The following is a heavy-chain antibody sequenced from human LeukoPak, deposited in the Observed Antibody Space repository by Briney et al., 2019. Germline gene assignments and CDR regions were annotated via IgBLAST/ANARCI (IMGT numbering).Heavy chain of an antibody. CDR2: VIPILGIA. CDR3: ARGGRDYYYYGMDV. CDR1: GGTFSSYA. D-gene: IGHD2-15*01. V-gene: IGHV1-69*04. J-gene: IGHJ6*02. Sequence: SVKVSCKASGGTFSSYAISWVRQAPGQGLEWMGRVIPILGIANYAQKFQGRVTITADKSTSTAYMELSSLRSEDTAVYYCARGGRDYYYYGMDVWGQGTTVTVSS.